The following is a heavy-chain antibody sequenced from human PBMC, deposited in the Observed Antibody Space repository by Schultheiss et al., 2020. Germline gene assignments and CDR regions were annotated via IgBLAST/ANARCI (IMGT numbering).Heavy chain of an antibody. Sequence: GGSLRLSCAASRFAFSTHPMHWLRQRPGKGLEWVAGIGTGGDTYYPGSVRGRFTISRDNSKNTLYLQMNSLRAEDTAVYYCARFAVVPAAHFDYWGQGTLVTVSS. CDR1: RFAFSTHP. V-gene: IGHV3-13*01. J-gene: IGHJ4*02. D-gene: IGHD2-2*01. CDR2: IGTGGDT. CDR3: ARFAVVPAAHFDY.